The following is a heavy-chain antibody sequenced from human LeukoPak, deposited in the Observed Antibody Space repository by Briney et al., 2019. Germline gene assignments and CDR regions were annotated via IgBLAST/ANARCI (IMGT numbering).Heavy chain of an antibody. CDR2: INHSGST. D-gene: IGHD7-27*01. J-gene: IGHJ4*02. CDR1: GGSFSGYY. CDR3: ASRKLGNDY. Sequence: SETLSLTCAVYGGSFSGYYWSWIRQPPGKGLEWIGEINHSGSTNYNPSLKSRVTISVDTSKNQFSLKLSFVTAADTAVYYCASRKLGNDYWGQGTLVTVSS. V-gene: IGHV4-34*01.